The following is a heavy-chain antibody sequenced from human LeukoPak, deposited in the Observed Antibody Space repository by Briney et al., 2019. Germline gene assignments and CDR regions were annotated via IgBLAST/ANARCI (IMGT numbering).Heavy chain of an antibody. CDR2: IYYSGST. CDR3: ARGIAARRNDAFDI. Sequence: PSETLSLTCTVSGGSISNSNYYWGWIRQPPGKGLEWIGYIYYSGSTNYNPSLKSRVTISVDTSKNQFSLKLSSVTAADTAVYYCARGIAARRNDAFDIWGQGTMVTVSS. V-gene: IGHV4-61*05. CDR1: GGSISNSNYY. D-gene: IGHD6-6*01. J-gene: IGHJ3*02.